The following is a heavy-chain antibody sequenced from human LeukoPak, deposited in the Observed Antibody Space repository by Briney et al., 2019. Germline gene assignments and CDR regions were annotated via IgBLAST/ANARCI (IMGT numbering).Heavy chain of an antibody. CDR2: ISSSGSTI. CDR1: GFTFSDYY. Sequence: GGSLRLSCAASGFTFSDYYMSWIRQAPGKGLEWVSYISSSGSTIYYADSVKGRFTISRDNAKNSLYLQMNSLRAEDTAVYYCAREYYDILTGYPAGWSFISFDYWGLGTLVTVSS. V-gene: IGHV3-11*01. D-gene: IGHD3-9*01. J-gene: IGHJ4*02. CDR3: AREYYDILTGYPAGWSFISFDY.